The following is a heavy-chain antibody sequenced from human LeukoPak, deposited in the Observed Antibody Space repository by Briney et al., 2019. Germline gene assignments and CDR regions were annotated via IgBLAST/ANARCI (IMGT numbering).Heavy chain of an antibody. D-gene: IGHD6-6*01. CDR3: AKGYSSSSEFDY. CDR2: ISWNSGNI. J-gene: IGHJ4*02. CDR1: GFTFDDYA. V-gene: IGHV3-9*01. Sequence: GGSLRLSCAASGFTFDDYAMHWVRQAPGKGLEWVSGISWNSGNIGYADSVKGRFTISRDNAKNSLYLQMNSLRAEDTALYYCAKGYSSSSEFDYWGQGTLVTVS.